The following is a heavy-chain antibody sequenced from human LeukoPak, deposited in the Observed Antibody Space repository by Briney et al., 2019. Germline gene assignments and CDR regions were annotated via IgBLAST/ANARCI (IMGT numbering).Heavy chain of an antibody. J-gene: IGHJ1*01. D-gene: IGHD6-13*01. Sequence: GGSLRLSCAASGFTFSSYGMHWVRQAPGKGLEWVAVISYDGSNKYYADSVKGRFTISRDNSKNTLYLQMNSLRAEDTAVYYCARDYKDRIAAAGVGEYFQHWGQGTLVTVSS. CDR3: ARDYKDRIAAAGVGEYFQH. V-gene: IGHV3-30*03. CDR1: GFTFSSYG. CDR2: ISYDGSNK.